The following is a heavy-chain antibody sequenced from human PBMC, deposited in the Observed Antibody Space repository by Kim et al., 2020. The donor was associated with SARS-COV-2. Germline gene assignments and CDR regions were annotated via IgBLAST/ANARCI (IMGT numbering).Heavy chain of an antibody. J-gene: IGHJ4*02. V-gene: IGHV1-18*04. CDR1: GYTFTSYG. Sequence: ASVKVSCKASGYTFTSYGISWVRQAPGQGLEWMGWISAYNGNTNYAQKLQGRVTMTTDTSTSTAYMELRSLRSDDTAVYYCARGLSPRWLQFELYYFDYWGQGTLVTVSS. CDR3: ARGLSPRWLQFELYYFDY. D-gene: IGHD5-12*01. CDR2: ISAYNGNT.